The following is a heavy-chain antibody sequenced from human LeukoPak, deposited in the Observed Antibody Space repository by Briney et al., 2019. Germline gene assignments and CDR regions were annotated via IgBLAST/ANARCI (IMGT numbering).Heavy chain of an antibody. CDR2: IKSKRDFETI. CDR3: MIDVPGGSYPFDY. Sequence: GGSLRLSCAASGFTFSDAWMNGVRQAPGKGLEGVGRIKSKRDFETIDYAAPVKGRFTISRDDSRNTLYLQMNSLKIEDTALYYCMIDVPGGSYPFDYWGQGTLVTVSS. J-gene: IGHJ4*02. CDR1: GFTFSDAW. V-gene: IGHV3-15*01. D-gene: IGHD1-26*01.